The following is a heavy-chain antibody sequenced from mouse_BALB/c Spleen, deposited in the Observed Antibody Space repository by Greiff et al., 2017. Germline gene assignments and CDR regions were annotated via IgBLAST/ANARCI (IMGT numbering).Heavy chain of an antibody. CDR2: ISYSGST. CDR1: GDSITSGY. J-gene: IGHJ2*01. Sequence: EVKLEESGPSLVKPSQTLSLTCSVTGDSITSGYWNWIRKFPGNKLEYMGYISYSGSTYYNPSLKSRISITRDTSKNQYYLQLNSVTTEDTATYYCASLSTMITTWHFDYWGQGTTLTVSS. CDR3: ASLSTMITTWHFDY. D-gene: IGHD2-4*01. V-gene: IGHV3-8*02.